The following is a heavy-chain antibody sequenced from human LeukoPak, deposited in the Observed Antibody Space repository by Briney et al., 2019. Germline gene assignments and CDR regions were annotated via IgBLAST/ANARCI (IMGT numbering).Heavy chain of an antibody. CDR1: GYTFTSYD. CDR2: INPNSGGT. Sequence: GASVKVSCKASGYTFTSYDINWVRQAPGQGLEWMGWINPNSGGTNYAQKFQGRVTMTRDTSISTAYMELSRLRSDDTAVYYCARDRDSSVGDYWGQGTLVTVSS. CDR3: ARDRDSSVGDY. D-gene: IGHD6-19*01. J-gene: IGHJ4*02. V-gene: IGHV1-2*02.